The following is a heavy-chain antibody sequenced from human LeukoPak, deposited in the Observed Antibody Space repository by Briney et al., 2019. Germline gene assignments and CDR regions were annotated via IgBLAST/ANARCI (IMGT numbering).Heavy chain of an antibody. CDR1: GFTVSSNH. J-gene: IGHJ3*02. Sequence: GGSLRLSCAASGFTVSSNHMSWVRQAPGKGLEWVSVIYSGGSTYYADSVKGRFTISRDNSKNTLYLQMNSLRAEDTAVYYCARDLPAEAFDIWGQGTMVTVSS. CDR3: ARDLPAEAFDI. CDR2: IYSGGST. V-gene: IGHV3-53*01.